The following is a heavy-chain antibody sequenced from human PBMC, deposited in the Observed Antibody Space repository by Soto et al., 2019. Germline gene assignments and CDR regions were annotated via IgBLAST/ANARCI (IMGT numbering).Heavy chain of an antibody. CDR2: IHSDGSST. Sequence: EVQLVESGGGLVQPGASLRLSCAASGFTFSYYWMHWVRQAPGKGLVWVSRIHSDGSSTTYADSVKGRFTISRDNARNTLYLQMKRLGAEDTAVYYCARGDRGAFDLWGQGTVVTVSS. V-gene: IGHV3-74*01. J-gene: IGHJ3*01. CDR3: ARGDRGAFDL. D-gene: IGHD1-26*01. CDR1: GFTFSYYW.